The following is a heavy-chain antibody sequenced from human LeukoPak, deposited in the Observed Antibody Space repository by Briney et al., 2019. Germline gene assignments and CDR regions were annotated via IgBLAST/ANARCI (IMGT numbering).Heavy chain of an antibody. CDR3: ARLVGILTGSVNDY. CDR1: GGSISSSSYY. CDR2: IYYSGST. Sequence: SETLSLTCTVSGGSISSSSYYWGWIRQPPGKGLEWIGSIYYSGSTYYNPSLKSRVTISVDTSKNQFSLQLSSVTAADTAVYYCARLVGILTGSVNDYWGQGTLVTVSS. D-gene: IGHD3-9*01. J-gene: IGHJ4*02. V-gene: IGHV4-39*01.